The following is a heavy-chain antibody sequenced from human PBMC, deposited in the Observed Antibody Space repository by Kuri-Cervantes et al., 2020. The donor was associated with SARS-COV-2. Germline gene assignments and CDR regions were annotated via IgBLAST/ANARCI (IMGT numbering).Heavy chain of an antibody. J-gene: IGHJ5*02. CDR1: GVNLSSYA. CDR2: IIPIYGTT. Sequence: SVKVSCKASGVNLSSYAIAWVRQAPGQGLEWMGRIIPIYGTTNYAQKVQGRVTITADGSTNTAYMEMSSLRSEDTAIYYCAGDAMIITLFGLENWVDAWGQGTLVTVSS. D-gene: IGHD3/OR15-3a*01. V-gene: IGHV1-69*13. CDR3: AGDAMIITLFGLENWVDA.